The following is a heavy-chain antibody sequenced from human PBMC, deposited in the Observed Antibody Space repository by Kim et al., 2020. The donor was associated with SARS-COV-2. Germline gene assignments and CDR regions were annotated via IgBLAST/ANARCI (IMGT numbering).Heavy chain of an antibody. V-gene: IGHV4-30-4*01. CDR1: GGSISSGGYY. D-gene: IGHD1-7*01. Sequence: SETLSLTCTVSGGSISSGGYYWSWIRQPPGKGLEWIGYIYYSGSTYYSPSLKSRVTISVDTAKNQFSLKLTSVTAADTAVYYCARAVRAGTSFVFSPYYNYRDVWGKGTTVTVSS. J-gene: IGHJ6*03. CDR2: IYYSGST. CDR3: ARAVRAGTSFVFSPYYNYRDV.